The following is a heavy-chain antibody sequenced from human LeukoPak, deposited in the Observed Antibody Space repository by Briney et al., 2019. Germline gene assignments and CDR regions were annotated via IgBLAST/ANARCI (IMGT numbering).Heavy chain of an antibody. V-gene: IGHV4-30-4*07. CDR2: IYYSGST. CDR1: GGSISSGGYS. CDR3: ARVARGRVFTRWFDP. D-gene: IGHD1-26*01. J-gene: IGHJ5*02. Sequence: PSETLSLTCAVPGGSISSGGYSWSWIRQPPGKGLEWIGYIYYSGSTYYNPSLKSRVTISVDTSKNQFSLKLSSVTAADTAVYYCARVARGRVFTRWFDPWGQGTLVTVSS.